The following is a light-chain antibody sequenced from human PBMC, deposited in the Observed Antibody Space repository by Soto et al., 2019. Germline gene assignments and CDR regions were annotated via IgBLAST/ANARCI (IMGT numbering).Light chain of an antibody. Sequence: QSALTQPPSVSGSPGQSGTISCTGTSSDVGSYNRVSWYQQPPGTAPKLMIYEVNTRPSGVPDRFSGSKSGNTASLTISGLQAEDEADYYCCSYTSSSVLFGGGTKLTVL. CDR1: SSDVGSYNR. CDR3: CSYTSSSVL. V-gene: IGLV2-18*02. J-gene: IGLJ2*01. CDR2: EVN.